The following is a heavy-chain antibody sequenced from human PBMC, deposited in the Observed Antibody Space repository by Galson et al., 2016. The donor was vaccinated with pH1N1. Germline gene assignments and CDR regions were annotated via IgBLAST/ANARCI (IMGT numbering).Heavy chain of an antibody. CDR1: GFTFGSYA. V-gene: IGHV3-23*01. CDR2: ISDGGATK. D-gene: IGHD1-26*01. CDR3: AKVMRGGATPFDY. Sequence: SLRLSCAGAGFTFGSYAINWVRQAPGKGLEWVSAISDGGATKLYGDSVKGRFTITRDHSENTVFLQMNSLRAEDTAVYYCAKVMRGGATPFDYWGQGTLVTVSS. J-gene: IGHJ4*02.